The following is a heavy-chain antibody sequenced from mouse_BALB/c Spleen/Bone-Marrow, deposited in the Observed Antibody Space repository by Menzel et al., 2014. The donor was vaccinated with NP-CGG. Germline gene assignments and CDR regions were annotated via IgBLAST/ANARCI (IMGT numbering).Heavy chain of an antibody. D-gene: IGHD2-1*01. CDR1: GFSLSTPGMG. Sequence: QVTLKECGPGILQPSQTLSLTCSFSGFSLSTPGMGVSWIRQPSGKGLEWLAHIYWDDDKRYNPSLKSRLTISKDTSSNQVFLKITSVDTADTATYYCARSRDGNGFDYWGQGTTLTVSS. CDR3: ARSRDGNGFDY. CDR2: IYWDDDK. V-gene: IGHV8-12*01. J-gene: IGHJ2*01.